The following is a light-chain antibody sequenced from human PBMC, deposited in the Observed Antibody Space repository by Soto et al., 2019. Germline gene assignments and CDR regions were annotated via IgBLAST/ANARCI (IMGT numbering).Light chain of an antibody. J-gene: IGKJ1*01. V-gene: IGKV1-9*01. CDR1: QGISSY. CDR3: QQYGSSPWT. Sequence: DIQLTPSPAFLPAVVGDRVPITCRASQGISSYLAWYQQKPGKAPKLLIYAASTLQSGVPSRFSGSGSGTDFTLTISRLEPEDFAVYYCQQYGSSPWTFGQGTKVDIK. CDR2: AAS.